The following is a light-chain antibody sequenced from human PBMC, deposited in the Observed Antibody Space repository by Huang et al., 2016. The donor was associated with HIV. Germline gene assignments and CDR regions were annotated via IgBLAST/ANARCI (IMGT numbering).Light chain of an antibody. J-gene: IGKJ3*01. V-gene: IGKV3-20*01. Sequence: EIVLTQSPGTLSLSPGERATLSCMASQSVSSSYLAWYQQKPGQAPRILIYGASSRATGHPDRFSGSGSGTDFTLTISRLEPEDFAVYYCQQYGSSPRGGFTFGPGTKVDIK. CDR2: GAS. CDR1: QSVSSSY. CDR3: QQYGSSPRGGFT.